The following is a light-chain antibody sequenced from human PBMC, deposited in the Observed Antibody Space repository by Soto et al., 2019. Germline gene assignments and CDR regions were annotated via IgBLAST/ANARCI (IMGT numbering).Light chain of an antibody. CDR1: QSVTSNY. CDR3: QQYCKWPLT. CDR2: GIS. J-gene: IGKJ4*01. Sequence: ELVMTQSPVTLSVSPGEGATPSCRASQSVTSNYLAWYQQKPGQAPRLLIYGISNRATGIPDRFSGSGSGTDFTLTISRLEPEDFGVYYCQQYCKWPLTFGGGTKVEIK. V-gene: IGKV3-20*01.